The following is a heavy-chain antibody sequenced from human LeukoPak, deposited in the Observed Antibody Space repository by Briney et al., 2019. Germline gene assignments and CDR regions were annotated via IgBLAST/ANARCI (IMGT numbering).Heavy chain of an antibody. CDR2: IYPGDSDT. D-gene: IGHD5-18*01. J-gene: IGHJ4*02. Sequence: GESLKISCKGSGYSFTSYWIGWVRQMPGKGLEWMGIIYPGDSDTTYSPSFQGQVTISADKSISTAYLQWSSLKASDTAMYYCARSSPIDSYGFGYWGQGTLVTASS. V-gene: IGHV5-51*01. CDR1: GYSFTSYW. CDR3: ARSSPIDSYGFGY.